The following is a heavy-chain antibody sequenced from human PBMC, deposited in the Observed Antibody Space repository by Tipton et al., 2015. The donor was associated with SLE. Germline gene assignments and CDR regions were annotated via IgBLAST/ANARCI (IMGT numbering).Heavy chain of an antibody. CDR3: ARGEFVVVVAATYYYYGMDV. CDR2: INHSGST. V-gene: IGHV4-34*01. Sequence: LRLSCAIYGGSFSGYYWSWIRQPPGKGLEWIGEINHSGSTNYNPSLKSRVTISVDTSKNQFSLKLSSVTAADTAVYYCARGEFVVVVAATYYYYGMDVWGQGTTVTVSS. D-gene: IGHD2-15*01. J-gene: IGHJ6*02. CDR1: GGSFSGYY.